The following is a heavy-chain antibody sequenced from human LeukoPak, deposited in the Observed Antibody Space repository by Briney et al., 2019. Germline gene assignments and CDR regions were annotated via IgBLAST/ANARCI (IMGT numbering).Heavy chain of an antibody. Sequence: GSLRLSCAASGFTFSDYYMSWIRQAPGKGLEWIGYIYTSGGTNYIPSLKGRVTISIDTSKNQFSLKLSSVTAADSAVYYCARLTRLSTSPDRYYLDYWGQGTLVTVSS. CDR3: ARLTRLSTSPDRYYLDY. J-gene: IGHJ4*02. V-gene: IGHV4-4*09. D-gene: IGHD6-6*01. CDR1: GFTFSDYY. CDR2: IYTSGGT.